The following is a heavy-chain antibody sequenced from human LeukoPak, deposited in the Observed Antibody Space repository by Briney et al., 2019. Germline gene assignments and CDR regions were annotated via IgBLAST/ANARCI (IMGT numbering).Heavy chain of an antibody. CDR2: INPSSGGT. CDR1: GYTFTGYY. V-gene: IGHV1-2*02. D-gene: IGHD2-15*01. Sequence: ASVKVSCKPSGYTFTGYYIHWVRQAPGQGLEWMGWINPSSGGTNYPQNFQGRVTMTRDTSLSTAYMEVSRLRSDDTAVYYCARGVVAATFYYYMDVWGKGTTVTVSS. CDR3: ARGVVAATFYYYMDV. J-gene: IGHJ6*03.